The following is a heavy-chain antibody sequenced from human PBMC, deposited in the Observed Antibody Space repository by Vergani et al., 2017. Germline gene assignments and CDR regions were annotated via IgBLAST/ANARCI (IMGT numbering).Heavy chain of an antibody. CDR1: GFDFSSYI. CDR3: AREYSSTSGRAFDF. Sequence: QLVESGGGWVQPGGSLRLSCVVSGFDFSSYIMNWVRQAPGKGLEWVSFVSTGTKSQSYAESVKGRFTISRDSAKHSLYLQMDSLRAEDTAVYYCAREYSSTSGRAFDFWGQGTKVTVSS. J-gene: IGHJ3*01. D-gene: IGHD2-2*01. V-gene: IGHV3-48*01. CDR2: VSTGTKSQ.